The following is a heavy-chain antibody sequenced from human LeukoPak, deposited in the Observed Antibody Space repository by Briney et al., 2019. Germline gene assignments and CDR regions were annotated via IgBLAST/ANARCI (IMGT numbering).Heavy chain of an antibody. CDR3: AKSAAAGDYYYMDV. CDR2: IRYDGSNK. D-gene: IGHD6-13*01. Sequence: GGPLRLSCAASGFTFSSYGMHWVRQAPGKGLEWVAFIRYDGSNKYYADSVKGRFTISRDNSKNTLYLQMNSLRAEDTAVYYCAKSAAAGDYYYMDVWGKGTTVTVSS. CDR1: GFTFSSYG. V-gene: IGHV3-30*02. J-gene: IGHJ6*03.